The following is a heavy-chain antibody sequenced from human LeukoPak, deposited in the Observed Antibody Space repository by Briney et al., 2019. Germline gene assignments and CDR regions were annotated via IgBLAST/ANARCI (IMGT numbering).Heavy chain of an antibody. D-gene: IGHD1-1*01. CDR3: ARLGLEVGGPNWFDP. CDR1: GFSFSSNW. J-gene: IGHJ5*02. V-gene: IGHV3-7*01. CDR2: IKRDGSQK. Sequence: GGSLRLSCAAPGFSFSSNWMGWVRQAPGKGLEWVAHIKRDGSQKYYLDSVKGRFTISRGNAKNSLYLQMNSLRVEDAAVYYCARLGLEVGGPNWFDPWGQGTLVTVSS.